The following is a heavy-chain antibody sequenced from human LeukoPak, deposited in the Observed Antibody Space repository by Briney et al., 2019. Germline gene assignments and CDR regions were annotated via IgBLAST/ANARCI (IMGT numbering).Heavy chain of an antibody. CDR1: GGSISSYH. J-gene: IGHJ4*02. V-gene: IGHV4-59*01. D-gene: IGHD3-10*01. CDR3: ARSPGSGSTFDY. Sequence: PSETLSLTCTVSGGSISSYHWTWIRQPPGKGLEWIGYIYYRGSPNYNPSLKSRVTISVDTSKNQFSLRLSSVTAADTAVYYCARSPGSGSTFDYWGQGTLVIVSS. CDR2: IYYRGSP.